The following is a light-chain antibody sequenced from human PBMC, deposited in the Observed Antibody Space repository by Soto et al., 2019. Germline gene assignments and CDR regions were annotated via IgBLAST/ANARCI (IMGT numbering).Light chain of an antibody. Sequence: DIQLTHSPSFLSASVLYIVTITCRSSQGITSYLAWYQQKPGKAPKLLIYAASTLQSGVPSRFSGSGSGTEFTLTISSLQPEDFATYYCQQLNSYTRTTFGQGTRLEIK. CDR3: QQLNSYTRTT. J-gene: IGKJ5*01. CDR1: QGITSY. V-gene: IGKV1-9*01. CDR2: AAS.